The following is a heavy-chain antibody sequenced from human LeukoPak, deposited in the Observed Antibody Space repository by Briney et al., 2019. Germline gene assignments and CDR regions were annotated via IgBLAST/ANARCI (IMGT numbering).Heavy chain of an antibody. CDR2: ISYDGNNK. CDR3: VRDNSSSWYSNYFDY. CDR1: GLTFSSYA. D-gene: IGHD6-13*01. J-gene: IGHJ4*02. V-gene: IGHV3-30*04. Sequence: GGSLRLSCAASGLTFSSYAMHWVRQAPGKGLEWVAVISYDGNNKYYVDSVKGRFTISRDNSKNTLYLQMNSLTAEDTAVYFCVRDNSSSWYSNYFDYWGQGTLVTASS.